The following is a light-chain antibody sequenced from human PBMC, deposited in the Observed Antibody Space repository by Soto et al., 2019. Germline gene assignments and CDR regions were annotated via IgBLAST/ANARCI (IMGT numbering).Light chain of an antibody. Sequence: QSVLPQPPSASGTPGQRVTISCSGSSSNIGGNTVNWYQQLPGAAPKLLIYSNNQRPSGVPDRFSGSKSGTSASLDISGLQSEDEADYYCAAWDDSLNGRYVFGTGTKLTVL. CDR3: AAWDDSLNGRYV. J-gene: IGLJ1*01. CDR1: SSNIGGNT. V-gene: IGLV1-44*01. CDR2: SNN.